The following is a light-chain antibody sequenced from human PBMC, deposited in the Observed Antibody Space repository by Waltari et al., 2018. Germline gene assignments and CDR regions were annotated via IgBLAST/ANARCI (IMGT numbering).Light chain of an antibody. V-gene: IGKV1-9*01. J-gene: IGKJ4*01. CDR1: QGISSF. CDR2: AAS. Sequence: QLTQSPSSLSASVGDRVTITCRASQGISSFLAWYQQKAGKAPKLLIYAASTLQSGVPSRFSGSGSGTDFTLTISSLQPEDVATYYCQQLNSYPPTFGGGTKVEIK. CDR3: QQLNSYPPT.